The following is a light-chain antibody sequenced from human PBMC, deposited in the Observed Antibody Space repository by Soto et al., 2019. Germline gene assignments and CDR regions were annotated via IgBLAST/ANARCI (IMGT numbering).Light chain of an antibody. Sequence: IQMTQSPSSLSASVGDRVTITCRASQSISTYLHWYQQKPGKAPNLLIYAASTLQSGVPPRFSGSGSGTDFTLAISSLQPEDSATYYCLQDINYPWTFGQGTKVDNK. CDR1: QSISTY. CDR2: AAS. CDR3: LQDINYPWT. V-gene: IGKV1-6*01. J-gene: IGKJ1*01.